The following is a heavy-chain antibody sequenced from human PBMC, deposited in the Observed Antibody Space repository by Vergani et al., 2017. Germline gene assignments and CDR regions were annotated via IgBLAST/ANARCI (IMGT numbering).Heavy chain of an antibody. V-gene: IGHV4-59*01. Sequence: QVQLQESGPGLVKPSETLSLTCTVSGGSISSYYWSWFRQPPGKGLEWIGYIYYSGSTNYNPSLKSRVTISVDTSKNQFSLKLSSVTAADTAVYYCARRGSGWGLLFDPWGQGTLVTVSS. CDR3: ARRGSGWGLLFDP. D-gene: IGHD6-19*01. J-gene: IGHJ5*02. CDR1: GGSISSYY. CDR2: IYYSGST.